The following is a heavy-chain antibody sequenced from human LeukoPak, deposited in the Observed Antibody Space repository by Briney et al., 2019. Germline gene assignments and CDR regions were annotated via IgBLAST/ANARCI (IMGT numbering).Heavy chain of an antibody. Sequence: QPGGSLRLSCAASGFTFNTYAMSWVRQVPGKGPEWVATIGAADTYYAGSVKGRFPIPRDDSKNKVFLQMDSLRAEDTAVYYCARDYVSHNGVYDCFEFWGQGTQVTVSS. CDR1: GFTFNTYA. D-gene: IGHD3-16*01. CDR2: IGAADT. CDR3: ARDYVSHNGVYDCFEF. V-gene: IGHV3-23*01. J-gene: IGHJ4*02.